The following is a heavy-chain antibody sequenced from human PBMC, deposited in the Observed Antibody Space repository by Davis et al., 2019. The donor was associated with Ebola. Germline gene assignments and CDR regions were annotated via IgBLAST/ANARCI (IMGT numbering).Heavy chain of an antibody. CDR2: VSYDGSNK. CDR3: ARDLSSWFGESSQGY. J-gene: IGHJ4*02. V-gene: IGHV3-30*19. Sequence: GESLKISCAASGFTFSRNGMHWVRQAPGKGLEWVAVVSYDGSNKYYADSVKGRFTISRDNSMHTLYLQMSSLRAEDTAVYYCARDLSSWFGESSQGYWGQGTRVTVSS. CDR1: GFTFSRNG. D-gene: IGHD3-10*01.